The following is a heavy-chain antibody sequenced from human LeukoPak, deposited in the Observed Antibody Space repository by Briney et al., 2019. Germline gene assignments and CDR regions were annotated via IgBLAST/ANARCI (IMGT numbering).Heavy chain of an antibody. CDR1: GFTFSSYW. V-gene: IGHV3-21*01. J-gene: IGHJ3*02. CDR2: ISSSSSYI. CDR3: ASSAPSDI. Sequence: PGGSLRLSCAASGFTFSSYWMHWVRQAPGKGLEWVSSISSSSSYIYYADSVKGRFTISRDNAKHSLYLQMNSLRAEDTAVYYCASSAPSDIWGRGTMVTVSS.